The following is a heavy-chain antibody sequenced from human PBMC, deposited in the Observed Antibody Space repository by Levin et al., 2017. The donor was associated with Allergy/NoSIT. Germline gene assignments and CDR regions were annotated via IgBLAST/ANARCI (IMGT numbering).Heavy chain of an antibody. Sequence: KASETLSLTCAVYGGSFSGYYWSWIRQPPGKGLEWIGEINHSGSTNYNPSLKSRVTISVDTSKNQFSLKLSSVTAADTAVYYCARGPRGAVAGADFDYWGQGTLVTVSS. V-gene: IGHV4-34*01. D-gene: IGHD6-19*01. CDR1: GGSFSGYY. J-gene: IGHJ4*02. CDR2: INHSGST. CDR3: ARGPRGAVAGADFDY.